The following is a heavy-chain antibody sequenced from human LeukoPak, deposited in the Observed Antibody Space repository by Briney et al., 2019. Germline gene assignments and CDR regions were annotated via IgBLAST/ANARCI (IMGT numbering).Heavy chain of an antibody. CDR3: ARDATLGYSSVSFDQEFDY. CDR2: ISSSSSYI. Sequence: PGGSLRLSCAASGFTFSSYSMNWVRQAPGKGLEWVSSISSSSSYIYYADSVKGRFTISRDNAKNSLYLQMNSLRAEDTAVYYCARDATLGYSSVSFDQEFDYWGQGTLVTVSS. V-gene: IGHV3-21*01. J-gene: IGHJ4*02. D-gene: IGHD6-19*01. CDR1: GFTFSSYS.